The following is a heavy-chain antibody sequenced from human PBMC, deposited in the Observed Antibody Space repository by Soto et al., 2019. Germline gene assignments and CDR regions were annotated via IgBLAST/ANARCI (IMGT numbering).Heavy chain of an antibody. V-gene: IGHV4-31*03. D-gene: IGHD6-6*01. Sequence: SLPCTVSGGSISSGGYYWSWIRQHPGKGLEWIGYIYDSGSSYYNPSLKSRVSIPVDTPKNQFSLKLSSVTAADTAIYYCARGDGRGSSSYYGMDVWGEVTTVTVSS. CDR1: GGSISSGGYY. CDR3: ARGDGRGSSSYYGMDV. J-gene: IGHJ6*04. CDR2: IYDSGSS.